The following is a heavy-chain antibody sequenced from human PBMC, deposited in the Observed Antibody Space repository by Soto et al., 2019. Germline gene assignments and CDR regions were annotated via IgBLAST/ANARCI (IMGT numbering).Heavy chain of an antibody. CDR2: IYYSGST. CDR1: GGSISSYY. CDR3: AREPDAVDY. Sequence: SETLSLTCTVSGGSISSYYWSWIRQPPGKGLEWIGYIYYSGSTNYNPSLKSRVTISETSKNQFSLKLSSVTAADTAVYYCAREPDAVDYWGQGTLVTVSS. J-gene: IGHJ4*02. V-gene: IGHV4-59*01.